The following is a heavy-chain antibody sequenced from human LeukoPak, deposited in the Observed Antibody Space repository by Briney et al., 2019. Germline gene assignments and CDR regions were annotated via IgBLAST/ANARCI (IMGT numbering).Heavy chain of an antibody. CDR3: ARDRREVAGPVDYYYMDV. D-gene: IGHD6-19*01. J-gene: IGHJ6*03. CDR2: ISSSSSTI. Sequence: GGSLRLSCAASGFTFSSYSMNWVRQAPGKGLEWVSYISSSSSTIYYADSVKGRFTISRDNSKNTLYLQMNSLRAEDTAVYYCARDRREVAGPVDYYYMDVWGKGTTVTVSS. V-gene: IGHV3-48*01. CDR1: GFTFSSYS.